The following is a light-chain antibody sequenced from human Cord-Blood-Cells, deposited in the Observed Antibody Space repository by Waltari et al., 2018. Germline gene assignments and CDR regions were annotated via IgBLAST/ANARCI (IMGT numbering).Light chain of an antibody. CDR2: GKN. V-gene: IGLV3-19*01. J-gene: IGLJ3*02. CDR1: SLSSYY. Sequence: SSELTQDPAVSLALGQTVRNTCQGDSLSSYYASWYQQKPGQAPVLVIYGKNNRPSGIPDRFSGSSSGNTASLTITGAQAEDEADYYCNSRDSSGNHWVFGGGTKLTVL. CDR3: NSRDSSGNHWV.